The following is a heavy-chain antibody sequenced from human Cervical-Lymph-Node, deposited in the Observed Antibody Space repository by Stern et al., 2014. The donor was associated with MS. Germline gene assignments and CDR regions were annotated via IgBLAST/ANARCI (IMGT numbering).Heavy chain of an antibody. Sequence: EDQLVESGGGLVQPGGSLRLSCVASGFSFSDYDMHWVRQTTGGGLELVSGVGPSGATFYADSVKGRFTISREEAKNSLSLQMNSLRASDTALYYCARGRSMNRGDVYFGPWGQGTLVTVSS. J-gene: IGHJ5*02. V-gene: IGHV3-13*01. D-gene: IGHD3-10*01. CDR2: VGPSGAT. CDR1: GFSFSDYD. CDR3: ARGRSMNRGDVYFGP.